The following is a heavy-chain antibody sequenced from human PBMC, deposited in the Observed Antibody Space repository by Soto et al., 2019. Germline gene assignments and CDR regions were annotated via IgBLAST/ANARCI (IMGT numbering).Heavy chain of an antibody. CDR1: GGSISSGDYY. D-gene: IGHD2-2*01. CDR2: IYYSGST. Sequence: QVQLQESGPGLVKPSQTLSLTCTVSGGSISSGDYYWSWIRQPPGKGLEWIGYIYYSGSTYYNPSLKSRITTSVDTSKNQCSLKLSSVTAADTAVYYCASCIPSAGRYWFDPWGQGTLVTVSS. J-gene: IGHJ5*02. CDR3: ASCIPSAGRYWFDP. V-gene: IGHV4-30-4*01.